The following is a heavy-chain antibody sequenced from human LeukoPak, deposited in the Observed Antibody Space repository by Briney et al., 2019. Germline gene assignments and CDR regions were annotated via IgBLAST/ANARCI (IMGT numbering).Heavy chain of an antibody. CDR2: IYPGDSDT. V-gene: IGHV5-51*01. J-gene: IGHJ4*02. Sequence: GESLKISCKGSGYSFTSYWIGWVRQMPGKGLEWMGIIYPGDSDTRYSPSFQGQVTISADKSISTAYLQWSSLKASDTAMYYCARPNMYYGSGSYYLDYWGQGTLVTVSS. CDR3: ARPNMYYGSGSYYLDY. D-gene: IGHD3-10*01. CDR1: GYSFTSYW.